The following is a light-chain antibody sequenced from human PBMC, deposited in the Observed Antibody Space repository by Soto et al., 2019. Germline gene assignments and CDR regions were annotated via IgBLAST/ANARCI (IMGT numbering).Light chain of an antibody. CDR1: QSVSSF. J-gene: IGKJ5*01. Sequence: EIVLTQSPATLSLSPGERAALSCRASQSVSSFLAWYQQKPGQAPRLFIYDASNRATGIPARCSGSGSGTDFTLTVSNLESEDFAVYYCQQHGTSPITVGQGTRLEI. CDR3: QQHGTSPIT. V-gene: IGKV3-11*01. CDR2: DAS.